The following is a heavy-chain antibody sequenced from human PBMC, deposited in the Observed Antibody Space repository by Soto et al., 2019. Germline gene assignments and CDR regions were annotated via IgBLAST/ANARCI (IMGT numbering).Heavy chain of an antibody. CDR2: ISYDGSNK. J-gene: IGHJ6*02. D-gene: IGHD3-22*01. V-gene: IGHV3-30*18. Sequence: QPGGALLLSCAASVFTFSCYGMHWVRQAPGKGLDWVAVISYDGSNKYYADSVKGRFTISRDNSKNTLYLQMNSLRAEDTAVYYCAKDRSSGYLPPNYYYGMDVWGQGTTVTVSS. CDR3: AKDRSSGYLPPNYYYGMDV. CDR1: VFTFSCYG.